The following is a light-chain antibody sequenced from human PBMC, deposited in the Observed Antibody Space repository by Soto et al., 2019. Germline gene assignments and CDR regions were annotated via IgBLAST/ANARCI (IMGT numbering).Light chain of an antibody. CDR3: QQSSVTIT. J-gene: IGKJ4*01. V-gene: IGKV1-16*01. Sequence: DIQMTQSPSSLSASVGDRVTITCRASQGITTYLAWFQQKPGKAPKSLIYAASRLHSGVPSRFSASGSGTDFTLTISSLQPEDFATYYCQQSSVTITFGGGTKVEIK. CDR1: QGITTY. CDR2: AAS.